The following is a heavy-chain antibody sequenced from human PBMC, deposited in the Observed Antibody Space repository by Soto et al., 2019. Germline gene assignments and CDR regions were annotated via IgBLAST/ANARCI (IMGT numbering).Heavy chain of an antibody. CDR2: IYYSGST. CDR3: ARSREAYDFWSGYFGY. CDR1: GGSISSSSYY. D-gene: IGHD3-3*01. V-gene: IGHV4-39*01. J-gene: IGHJ4*02. Sequence: SETLSLTCTVSGGSISSSSYYWGWIRQPPGKGLEWIGSIYYSGSTYYNPSLKSRVTISVDTSKNQFSLKLSSVTAADTALYYCARSREAYDFWSGYFGYWGQGTLVTVSS.